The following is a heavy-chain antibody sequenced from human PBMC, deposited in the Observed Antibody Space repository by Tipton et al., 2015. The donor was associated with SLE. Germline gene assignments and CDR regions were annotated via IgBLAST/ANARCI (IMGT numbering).Heavy chain of an antibody. V-gene: IGHV4-39*07. D-gene: IGHD3-3*01. CDR2: IYYSGST. CDR1: GGSISSSSYY. CDR3: AREGPGRFSDY. J-gene: IGHJ4*02. Sequence: TLSLTCTVSGGSISSSSYYWGGIRQPPGKGLEWIGSIYYSGSTYYNPSLKSRVTISVDTSKNQFSLKLSSVTAADTAVYYCAREGPGRFSDYWGQGTLVTVSS.